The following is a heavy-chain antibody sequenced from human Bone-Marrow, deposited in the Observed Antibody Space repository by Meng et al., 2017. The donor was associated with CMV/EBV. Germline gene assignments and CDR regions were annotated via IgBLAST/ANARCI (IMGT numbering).Heavy chain of an antibody. CDR2: ISSNGGST. CDR1: GFTFSSYA. Sequence: GESLKISCAASGFTFSSYAMHWVRQAPGKGLEYVSAISSNGGSTYYADSVKGRFTISRDNSKNTLYLQMGSLRAEDMAVYYCARDMSDGKPPSGWYSGFAGRGMDVWSQGTTVTVSS. CDR3: ARDMSDGKPPSGWYSGFAGRGMDV. D-gene: IGHD6-19*01. J-gene: IGHJ6*02. V-gene: IGHV3-64*02.